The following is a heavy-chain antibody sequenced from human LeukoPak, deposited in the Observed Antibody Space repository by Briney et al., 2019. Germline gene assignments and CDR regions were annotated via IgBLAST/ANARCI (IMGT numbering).Heavy chain of an antibody. D-gene: IGHD3-9*01. CDR2: ISDGRDFTT. J-gene: IGHJ3*02. CDR3: AKGRWGLTINNFDI. CDR1: GFTFSSYE. V-gene: IGHV3-48*03. Sequence: QPGGSLRLSCATSGFTFSSYEFNWVRQAPGKGLEWVSYISDGRDFTTYYADSVKGRFTISRDSAKNSVYLQMNSLRGEDTAVYYCAKGRWGLTINNFDIWGQGTMVTVSS.